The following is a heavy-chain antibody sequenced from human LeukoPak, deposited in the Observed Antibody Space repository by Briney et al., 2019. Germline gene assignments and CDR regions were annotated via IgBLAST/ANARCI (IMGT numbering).Heavy chain of an antibody. J-gene: IGHJ6*03. D-gene: IGHD6-13*01. Sequence: ASVKVSCKASGYTFTSYDINWVRQATGQGLEWMGWMNPNSGNTGYAQKFQGRVTMTRNTSISTAYMELSSLRSEDTAVYYCARGPGYSSSWSKYYYYYYYMDGWGKGTTVTVSS. CDR3: ARGPGYSSSWSKYYYYYYYMDG. CDR1: GYTFTSYD. CDR2: MNPNSGNT. V-gene: IGHV1-8*01.